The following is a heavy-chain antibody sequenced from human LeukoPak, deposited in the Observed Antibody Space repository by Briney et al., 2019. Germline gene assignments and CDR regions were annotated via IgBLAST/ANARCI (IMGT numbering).Heavy chain of an antibody. CDR3: ARVAFPTVTWDYFDY. Sequence: GGSLRLSCAASGFTFSSYAMHWVRQAPGKGLEWVTVISYDGNNKYYADSVKGRFTISRDNSKNTLYLQMNSLRAEDTAVYFCARVAFPTVTWDYFDYWGQGTLVTVSS. J-gene: IGHJ4*02. CDR1: GFTFSSYA. V-gene: IGHV3-30-3*01. CDR2: ISYDGNNK. D-gene: IGHD4-11*01.